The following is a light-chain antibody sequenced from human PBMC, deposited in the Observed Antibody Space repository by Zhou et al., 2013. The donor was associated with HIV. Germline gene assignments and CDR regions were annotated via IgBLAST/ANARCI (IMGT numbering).Light chain of an antibody. J-gene: IGKJ5*01. Sequence: DIQMTQSPSSLSASVGDRVTITCRASQSISNWLAWYQQKPGKAPRLLIYKASTLERGAPSRFSGSGSKTEFTLTISSLQPDDCGTYYCQQYNVYPVAFGQGTRLDI. CDR2: KAS. CDR3: QQYNVYPVA. CDR1: QSISNW. V-gene: IGKV1-5*03.